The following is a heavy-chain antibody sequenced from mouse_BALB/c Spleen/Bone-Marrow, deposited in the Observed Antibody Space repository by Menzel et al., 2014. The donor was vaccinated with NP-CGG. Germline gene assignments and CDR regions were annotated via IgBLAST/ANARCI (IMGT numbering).Heavy chain of an antibody. CDR2: INPDSSTI. J-gene: IGHJ4*01. CDR3: ARLGYYGMMAY. V-gene: IGHV4-1*02. D-gene: IGHD1-1*01. Sequence: EVKLEESGGGLVQPGGSLKLSCAASGFDFXRYWMGWVRQAPGRGLKWIGEINPDSSTINYTPSLKDKFIISRDNAKNALYLQMSKVRSEDTALYYCARLGYYGMMAYWGQGTSVTVSS. CDR1: GFDFXRYW.